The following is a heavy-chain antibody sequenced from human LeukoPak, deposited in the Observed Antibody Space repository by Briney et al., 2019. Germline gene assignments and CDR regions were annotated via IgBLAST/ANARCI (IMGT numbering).Heavy chain of an antibody. CDR1: GITLSNYG. J-gene: IGHJ4*02. Sequence: GGSLRLSCAVSGITLSNYGMSWVRQAPGKGLEWVAGISGSGGGTSYADAVKGRFTISRDNAKNTLFLQMNSLRVEDTAVYFCAKRGVVIRVFLVGFHKEAYYFESWGQGAQVTVSS. V-gene: IGHV3-23*01. D-gene: IGHD3-3*01. CDR2: ISGSGGGT. CDR3: AKRGVVIRVFLVGFHKEAYYFES.